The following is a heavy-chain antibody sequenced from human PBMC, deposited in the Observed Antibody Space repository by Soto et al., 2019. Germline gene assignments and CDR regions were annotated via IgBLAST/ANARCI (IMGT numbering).Heavy chain of an antibody. V-gene: IGHV1-3*01. D-gene: IGHD2-21*02. Sequence: GASVKVSCKASGYTFTSXAMHWVRQAPGQRLEWMGWINAGNGNTKYSQKFQGRVTITRDTSASTAYMELSSLRSEDTAVYYCARSIGDIVVVTAILGPTDAFDIWGQGTMVTVSS. CDR2: INAGNGNT. CDR1: GYTFTSXA. CDR3: ARSIGDIVVVTAILGPTDAFDI. J-gene: IGHJ3*02.